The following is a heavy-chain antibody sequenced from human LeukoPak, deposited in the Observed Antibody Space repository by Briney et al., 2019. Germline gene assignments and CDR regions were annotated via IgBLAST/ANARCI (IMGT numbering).Heavy chain of an antibody. J-gene: IGHJ5*02. V-gene: IGHV4-34*01. CDR3: ARVTQEPAASLGFWFDP. Sequence: PSETLSLTCAVYGGPFSGYYWSWIRQPPGKGLEWIGEINHSGSTNYNPSLKSRVTISVDTSKNQFSLKLSSVTAADTAVYYCARVTQEPAASLGFWFDPWGQGTLVTVSS. CDR2: INHSGST. D-gene: IGHD2-2*01. CDR1: GGPFSGYY.